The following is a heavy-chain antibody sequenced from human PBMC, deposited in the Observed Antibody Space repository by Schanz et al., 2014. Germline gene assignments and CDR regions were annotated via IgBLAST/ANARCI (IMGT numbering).Heavy chain of an antibody. V-gene: IGHV3-48*01. CDR1: GFTFGSYG. CDR3: ASGVHVSSLQKGLQF. D-gene: IGHD3-10*01. J-gene: IGHJ1*01. CDR2: IATSSSTR. Sequence: VQLVESGGGVVQPGRSLRLSCAASGFTFGSYGMSWVRQGPGKGLEWLSYIATSSSTRHYADSVKGRVTISRDNAKNSVSLQMRRLRVEDTAVYYCASGVHVSSLQKGLQFWGRGTLVIVSS.